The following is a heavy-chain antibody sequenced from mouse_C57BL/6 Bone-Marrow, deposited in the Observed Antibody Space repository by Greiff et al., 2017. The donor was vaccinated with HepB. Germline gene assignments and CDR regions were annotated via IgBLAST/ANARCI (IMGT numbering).Heavy chain of an antibody. CDR1: GFSLTSYG. V-gene: IGHV2-6-1*01. J-gene: IGHJ1*03. Sequence: QVQLKESGPGLVAPSQSLSITCTVSGFSLTSYGVHWVRQPPGKGLEWLVVIWSDGSTTYNSALKSRMSISKDNSKSQVFLKMNSLQTDDTAMYYCARHGGGYGNYWYFDVWGTGTTVTVSS. CDR2: IWSDGST. CDR3: ARHGGGYGNYWYFDV. D-gene: IGHD2-1*01.